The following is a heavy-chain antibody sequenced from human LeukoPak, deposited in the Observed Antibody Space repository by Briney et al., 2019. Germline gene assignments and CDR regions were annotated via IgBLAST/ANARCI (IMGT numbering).Heavy chain of an antibody. D-gene: IGHD6-19*01. CDR2: IRYDGSNK. CDR3: AKEARGGWNYYYYYMDV. J-gene: IGHJ6*03. Sequence: GGSLRLSCAASGFTFSSYGMHWVRQAPGKGLEWVAFIRYDGSNKYYADSVKGRFTISRDNSKNTLYLQMNSLRAEDTAVYYCAKEARGGWNYYYYYMDVWGKGTTVTVSS. CDR1: GFTFSSYG. V-gene: IGHV3-30*02.